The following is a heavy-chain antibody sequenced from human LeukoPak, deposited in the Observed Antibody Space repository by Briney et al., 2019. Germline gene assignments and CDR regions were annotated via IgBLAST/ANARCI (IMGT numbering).Heavy chain of an antibody. CDR3: AKTGYGGSYFLAYFDY. J-gene: IGHJ4*02. V-gene: IGHV3-30*18. Sequence: GSLRLSCAASGFTFSSYGMHWVRQAPGKGLEWVAVISYDGSNKYYADSVKGRFTISRDNSKNTLYLQMNSLRAEDTAVYYCAKTGYGGSYFLAYFDYWGQGTLVTVSS. D-gene: IGHD1-26*01. CDR1: GFTFSSYG. CDR2: ISYDGSNK.